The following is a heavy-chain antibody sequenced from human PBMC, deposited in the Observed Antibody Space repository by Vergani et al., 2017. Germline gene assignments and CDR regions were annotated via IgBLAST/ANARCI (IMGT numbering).Heavy chain of an antibody. J-gene: IGHJ4*02. CDR2: IYSGGST. D-gene: IGHD2-8*01. V-gene: IGHV3-66*01. Sequence: EVQLVESGGGLVQPGGSLRLSCAASGFTVSSNYMSWVRQAPGKGLEWVSVIYSGGSTYYADSVKGRFTISRDNSKNTLYLQMNSLRAEDTAVYYCARGYCTNSICRGKVYSWGQGTLVTVSS. CDR3: ARGYCTNSICRGKVYS. CDR1: GFTVSSNY.